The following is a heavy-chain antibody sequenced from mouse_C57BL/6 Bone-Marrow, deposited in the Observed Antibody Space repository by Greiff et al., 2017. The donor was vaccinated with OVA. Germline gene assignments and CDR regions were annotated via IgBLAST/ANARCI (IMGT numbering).Heavy chain of an antibody. CDR1: GYSITIGYY. CDR3: ARDYGSKGGRGDY. D-gene: IGHD1-1*01. J-gene: IGHJ4*01. V-gene: IGHV3-6*01. Sequence: DVKLEESGPGLVKPSQSLSLTCSVTGYSITIGYYWNWIRQFPGNKLEWMGYISYDGSNNYNPSLKNRISITRDTSKNQFFLKLNSVTTEDTATYYCARDYGSKGGRGDYWGQGTSVTVSS. CDR2: ISYDGSN.